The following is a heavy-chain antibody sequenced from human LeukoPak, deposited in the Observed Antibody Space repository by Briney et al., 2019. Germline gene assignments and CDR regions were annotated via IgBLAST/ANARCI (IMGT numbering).Heavy chain of an antibody. Sequence: PSETLSLTCTVSGGSISSSSYYWGWIRQPPGKGLEWIGSIYYSGSTFYNPSLKSRVTISVDTSKNQFSLKLSSVTAADTAVYYCARQVGSGTYWTFDYWGQGALVTVSS. D-gene: IGHD1-26*01. V-gene: IGHV4-39*01. CDR3: ARQVGSGTYWTFDY. J-gene: IGHJ4*02. CDR1: GGSISSSSYY. CDR2: IYYSGST.